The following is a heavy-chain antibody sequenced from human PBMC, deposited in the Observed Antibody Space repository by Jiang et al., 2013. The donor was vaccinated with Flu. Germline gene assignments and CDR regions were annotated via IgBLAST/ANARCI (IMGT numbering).Heavy chain of an antibody. D-gene: IGHD2-2*01. V-gene: IGHV3-30*02. Sequence: QLLESGGGVVQPGGSLRLSCAASGFTFSYYGMHWVRQSPGKGLEWVASLWHDGSNKFYVDSVRGRFTISRDNSKNTLYLQMNSLRPEDTAVYYCATLRGSTYDTYLADYWGQGTLVTVSS. CDR1: GFTFSYYG. CDR2: LWHDGSNK. J-gene: IGHJ4*02. CDR3: ATLRGSTYDTYLADY.